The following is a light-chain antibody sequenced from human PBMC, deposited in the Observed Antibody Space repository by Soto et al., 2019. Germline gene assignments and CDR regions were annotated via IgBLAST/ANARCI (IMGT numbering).Light chain of an antibody. Sequence: QSAPTQPPSASGSPGQSVTISCTGTSSDVGGYNFVSWYQHHPGKAPKLLIYEVTKRPSGVPDRFSGSKSGYTASLTVSGLQAEDEADYYCSSYAGSNNYVFGTGTKVTVL. CDR2: EVT. V-gene: IGLV2-8*01. CDR1: SSDVGGYNF. CDR3: SSYAGSNNYV. J-gene: IGLJ1*01.